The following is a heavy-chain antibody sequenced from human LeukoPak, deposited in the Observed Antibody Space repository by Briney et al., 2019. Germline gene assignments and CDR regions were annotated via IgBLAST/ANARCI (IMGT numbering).Heavy chain of an antibody. CDR1: GFTFSSYA. Sequence: PGGSLRLSCAASGFTFSSYAMYWVRQAPGKGLEWVAVISYDGSNKYYADSVKGRFTISRDNAKNTLYLQMNSLRAEDTAVYYCAKGNTAMNYWGQGTLVTVSS. J-gene: IGHJ4*02. V-gene: IGHV3-30-3*01. CDR3: AKGNTAMNY. CDR2: ISYDGSNK. D-gene: IGHD5-18*01.